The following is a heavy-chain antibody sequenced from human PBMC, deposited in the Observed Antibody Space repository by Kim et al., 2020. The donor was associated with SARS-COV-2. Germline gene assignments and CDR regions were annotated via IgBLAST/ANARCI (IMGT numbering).Heavy chain of an antibody. J-gene: IGHJ5*02. Sequence: GGSLRLSCAASGFTFSDYYMSWIRQAPGKGLEWVAYINSDGTSMKYADSVNGRFAISRDNGKQSLSLQMSSLTPDDTAVYYCVREPASWGQGTLVTVSP. V-gene: IGHV3-11*01. CDR1: GFTFSDYY. CDR2: INSDGTSM. CDR3: VREPAS.